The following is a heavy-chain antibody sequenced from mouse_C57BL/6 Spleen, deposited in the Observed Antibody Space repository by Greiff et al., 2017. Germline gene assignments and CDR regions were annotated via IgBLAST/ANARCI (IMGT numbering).Heavy chain of an antibody. Sequence: QVQLKESGAELVMPGASVKLSCKASGYTFTSYWMPWVKQRPGQGLEWIGDIDPSDSYTNYNQKFKGKSTLTVDKSSSTAYMQLSSLTSEDSAVYYCARAGIITTVVAPGYWGQGTTLTVSS. CDR3: ARAGIITTVVAPGY. CDR2: IDPSDSYT. J-gene: IGHJ2*01. CDR1: GYTFTSYW. D-gene: IGHD1-1*01. V-gene: IGHV1-69*01.